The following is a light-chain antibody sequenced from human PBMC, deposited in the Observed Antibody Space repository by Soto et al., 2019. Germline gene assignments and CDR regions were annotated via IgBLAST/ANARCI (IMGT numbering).Light chain of an antibody. J-gene: IGLJ3*02. CDR2: EVS. V-gene: IGLV2-14*01. Sequence: QSVLTQPASVSGSPRQSITISCTGTSSDVGGYDYVSWYQQHPGRAPKLMIFEVSNRPSGISNRFSGSKSGNTASLTISGLQAEDEADYYCSSFTSSSTQVLGGGTKVTVL. CDR1: SSDVGGYDY. CDR3: SSFTSSSTQV.